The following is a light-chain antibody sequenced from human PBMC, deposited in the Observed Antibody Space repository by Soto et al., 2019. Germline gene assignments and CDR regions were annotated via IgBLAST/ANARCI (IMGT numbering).Light chain of an antibody. CDR3: QQYSSWVWT. Sequence: EIVMTQFPATLSKSPGESATFSCRASQSIGTKLAWYQQRPGQAPGLLMYGASTGATGIPARFSGSGSGTEFTLTIGSLQSDDFAVYYCQQYSSWVWTFGQGTKVEIK. V-gene: IGKV3-15*01. CDR2: GAS. CDR1: QSIGTK. J-gene: IGKJ1*01.